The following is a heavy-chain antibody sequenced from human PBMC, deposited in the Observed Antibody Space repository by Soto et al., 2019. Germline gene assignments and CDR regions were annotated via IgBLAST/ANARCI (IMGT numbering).Heavy chain of an antibody. CDR1: GYTFTSYG. CDR3: ARDFPLTMHPHWFDP. J-gene: IGHJ5*02. Sequence: GASVKVSCKASGYTFTSYGISWVRQAPGQGLEWMGWISAYNGNTNYAQKLQGRVTMTTDTSTSTAYMELRSLRSDDTAVYYCARDFPLTMHPHWFDPWGQGTLVTVSS. D-gene: IGHD2-2*01. CDR2: ISAYNGNT. V-gene: IGHV1-18*01.